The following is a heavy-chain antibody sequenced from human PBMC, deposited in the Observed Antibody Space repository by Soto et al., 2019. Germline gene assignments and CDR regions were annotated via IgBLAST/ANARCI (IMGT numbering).Heavy chain of an antibody. J-gene: IGHJ4*02. CDR3: ARRHHYCTNGVGYKGDRYGYSDN. V-gene: IGHV4-39*01. Sequence: PSETLSLTCTVSGGSISSSSYYWGWIRQPPGKGLEWIGSIYYSGSTYYNPSLKSRVTISVDTSKNQFSLKLSSVTAADTGVYYCARRHHYCTNGVGYKGDRYGYSDNWGQGTLVTVSS. CDR2: IYYSGST. D-gene: IGHD2-8*01. CDR1: GGSISSSSYY.